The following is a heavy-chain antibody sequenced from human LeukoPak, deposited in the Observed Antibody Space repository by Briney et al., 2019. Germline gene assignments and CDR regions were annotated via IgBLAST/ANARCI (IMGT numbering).Heavy chain of an antibody. CDR2: INPNSGGT. CDR1: GYTFTGYY. CDR3: ARQYCSISSCSEYYFDY. Sequence: ASVKVSCKASGYTFTGYYMHWVRQAPGQGLEWMGWINPNSGGTNYAQKFQGWVTMTRDTSISTAYMELSRLRSDDTAMYYCARQYCSISSCSEYYFDYWGQGTLVTVSS. V-gene: IGHV1-2*04. D-gene: IGHD2-2*01. J-gene: IGHJ4*02.